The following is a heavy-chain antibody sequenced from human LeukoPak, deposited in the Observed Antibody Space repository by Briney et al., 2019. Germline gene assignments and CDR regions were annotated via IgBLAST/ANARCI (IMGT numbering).Heavy chain of an antibody. CDR2: IKSDGSNT. Sequence: GGSLRLSCSASGFTFSNAWMSWVRQAPGKGLVWVSRIKSDGSNTNYADSVKGRFTISRDNAKNTLYLQMNSLRAEDTAVYYCARRGAVADAFDIWGQGTMVTVSS. CDR1: GFTFSNAW. CDR3: ARRGAVADAFDI. J-gene: IGHJ3*02. D-gene: IGHD4-23*01. V-gene: IGHV3-74*01.